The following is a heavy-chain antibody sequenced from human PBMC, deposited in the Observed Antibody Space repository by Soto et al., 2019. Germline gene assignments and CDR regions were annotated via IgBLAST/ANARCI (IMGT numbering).Heavy chain of an antibody. D-gene: IGHD3-16*01. Sequence: PSETLSLTCTVSGGSITTYYWSWIRQSAGKGLEWIGLISTRGSTNYNPSLKSRVTMSLDTSNNHFSLRLSSVTAADTAIYYCATSLGGFGDFWGQGNLVTVSS. CDR3: ATSLGGFGDF. V-gene: IGHV4-4*07. CDR1: GGSITTYY. J-gene: IGHJ4*02. CDR2: ISTRGST.